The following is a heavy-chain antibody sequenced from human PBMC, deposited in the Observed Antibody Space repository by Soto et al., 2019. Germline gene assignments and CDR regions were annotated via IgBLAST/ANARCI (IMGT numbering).Heavy chain of an antibody. CDR2: ISDDGSNK. D-gene: IGHD3-3*01. V-gene: IGHV3-30*18. CDR3: AKDSGFLEWKIIDY. CDR1: GFTFNSYG. J-gene: IGHJ4*02. Sequence: QVHLVESGGGVVQPGRSLRLSCAASGFTFNSYGMHWVRQAPGKGLEWVALISDDGSNKYYGDSVKGRFTISRDNSKNTLSLQMNSLRAEDTAVYYCAKDSGFLEWKIIDYWGQGTLVTVSS.